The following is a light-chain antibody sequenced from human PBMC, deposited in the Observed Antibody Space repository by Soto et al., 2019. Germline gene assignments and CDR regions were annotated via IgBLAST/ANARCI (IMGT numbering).Light chain of an antibody. J-gene: IGKJ4*01. CDR2: DVS. V-gene: IGKV3-11*01. Sequence: EVVLTQSPATLSLSPGERATLSCRASQSVTKYLAWYQQKPGQALRLLIYDVSKRATGIPARFSGSGSETDFTLTISSLEPGDFAVYYCHQRSNWPHTFGGGTKLEIK. CDR3: HQRSNWPHT. CDR1: QSVTKY.